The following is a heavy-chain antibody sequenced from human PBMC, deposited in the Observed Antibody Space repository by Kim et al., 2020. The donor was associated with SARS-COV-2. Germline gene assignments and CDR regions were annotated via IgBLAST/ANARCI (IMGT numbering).Heavy chain of an antibody. V-gene: IGHV5-51*01. D-gene: IGHD6-6*01. CDR3: ARLLYGSSYFDY. Sequence: YSPALQGQVTSSADKSINTAYLQWISLKASDTAMYYCARLLYGSSYFDYWGQGTLVTVSS. J-gene: IGHJ4*02.